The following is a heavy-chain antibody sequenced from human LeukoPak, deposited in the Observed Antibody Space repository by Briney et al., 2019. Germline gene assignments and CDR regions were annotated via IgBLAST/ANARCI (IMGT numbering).Heavy chain of an antibody. V-gene: IGHV1-69*05. Sequence: GASVKVSCKASGGTFSSYAISWVRQAPGQGLEWMGRIIPIFGTANYAQKFQGRVTITTDESTSTAYMELSSLRSEDTAVYYCARVNLAKPYYYYMDVWGKGTTVTVSS. D-gene: IGHD3-3*02. CDR1: GGTFSSYA. J-gene: IGHJ6*03. CDR2: IIPIFGTA. CDR3: ARVNLAKPYYYYMDV.